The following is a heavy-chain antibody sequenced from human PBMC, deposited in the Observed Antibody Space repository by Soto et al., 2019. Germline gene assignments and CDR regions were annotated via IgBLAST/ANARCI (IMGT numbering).Heavy chain of an antibody. J-gene: IGHJ6*02. V-gene: IGHV1-18*01. CDR2: ISAYNGYT. CDR3: ARDPTIFGVVQNYGMDV. Sequence: QVQLVQSGAEVKKPGASVKVSCKASGYTFTTFGISWVRQAPGQGLEWMGWISAYNGYTNYAQKRQGRVTMTTDTSTSTAYTELRSLRSDDTAVYYCARDPTIFGVVQNYGMDVWGQGTTVTVSS. CDR1: GYTFTTFG. D-gene: IGHD3-3*01.